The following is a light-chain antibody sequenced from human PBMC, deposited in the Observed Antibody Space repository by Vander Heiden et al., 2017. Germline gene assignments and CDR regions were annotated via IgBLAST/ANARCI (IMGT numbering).Light chain of an antibody. CDR1: QSISSY. J-gene: IGKJ1*01. V-gene: IGKV1-39*01. CDR3: QQSYSTPVT. Sequence: IQITQSPSSLSASVGDRVTITCRASQSISSYVNWYQQKPGKAPKLLIDAASSLQSGVPSRFSGSGSGTDFTLTISSLQPEDFATYYCQQSYSTPVTFGPGTKVEIK. CDR2: AAS.